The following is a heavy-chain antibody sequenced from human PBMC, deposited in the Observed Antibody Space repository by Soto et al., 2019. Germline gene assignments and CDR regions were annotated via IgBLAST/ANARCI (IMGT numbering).Heavy chain of an antibody. Sequence: SETLSLTCTVSGGSISSSSYYWGWIRQPPGKGLEWIGSIYYSGSTYYNPSLKSRVTLSVDTSQNQFSLKLSSVTAADTAVYYCARKELRIAARLDYWGQGTLVTVSS. CDR1: GGSISSSSYY. V-gene: IGHV4-39*07. J-gene: IGHJ4*02. CDR2: IYYSGST. D-gene: IGHD6-6*01. CDR3: ARKELRIAARLDY.